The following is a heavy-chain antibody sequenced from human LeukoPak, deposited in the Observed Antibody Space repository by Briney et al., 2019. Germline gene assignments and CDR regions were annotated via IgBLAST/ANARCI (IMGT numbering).Heavy chain of an antibody. Sequence: GGSLRLSCAASGFTFSGYAMSWVRQAPGKGLEWVSAISGSGGSTYYADSVKGRFTISRDNSKNTLYLQMNSLRAEDTAVYYCAKSFSSSYYAPDYWGQGTLVTVSS. CDR2: ISGSGGST. CDR1: GFTFSGYA. D-gene: IGHD3-22*01. J-gene: IGHJ4*02. V-gene: IGHV3-23*01. CDR3: AKSFSSSYYAPDY.